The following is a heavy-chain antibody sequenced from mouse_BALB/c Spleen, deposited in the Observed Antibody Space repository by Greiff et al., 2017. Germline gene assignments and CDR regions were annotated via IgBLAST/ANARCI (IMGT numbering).Heavy chain of an antibody. J-gene: IGHJ2*01. V-gene: IGHV1-9*01. CDR3: ARLGGNYVGDY. D-gene: IGHD2-1*01. CDR2: ILPGSGST. Sequence: VQLQQSGAELMKPGASVKISCKATGYTFSSYWIEWVKQRPGHGLEWIGEILPGSGSTNYNEKFKGKATFTADTSSNTAYMQLSSLTSEDSAVYYCARLGGNYVGDYWGQGTTLTVSS. CDR1: GYTFSSYW.